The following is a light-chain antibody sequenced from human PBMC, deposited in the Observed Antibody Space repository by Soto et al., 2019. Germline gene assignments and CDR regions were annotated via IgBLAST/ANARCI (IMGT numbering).Light chain of an antibody. CDR1: QSISKY. V-gene: IGKV1-39*01. CDR3: QQSYSTPYT. Sequence: DIQMTQSPSSLSASVGDRVTITCRASQSISKYLNWYQLKPGKAPKLLIYAASSLQSGVPSRFSGSGSGTDFTLTINSLQPEDFATYYCQQSYSTPYTFGQGTKLEIK. CDR2: AAS. J-gene: IGKJ2*01.